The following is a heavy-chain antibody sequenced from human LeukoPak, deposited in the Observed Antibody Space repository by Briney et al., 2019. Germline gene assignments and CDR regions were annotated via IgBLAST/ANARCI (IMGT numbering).Heavy chain of an antibody. J-gene: IGHJ4*02. D-gene: IGHD3-3*01. V-gene: IGHV3-7*03. Sequence: PGGSLRLSCAASGFTFSSSAMSWVRQAPGKGLEWVANIKQDGSEKYYVDSVKGRFTISRDNAKNSLYLQMNSLRAEDTAVYYCARDNYDFRGQGTLVTVSS. CDR2: IKQDGSEK. CDR3: ARDNYDF. CDR1: GFTFSSSA.